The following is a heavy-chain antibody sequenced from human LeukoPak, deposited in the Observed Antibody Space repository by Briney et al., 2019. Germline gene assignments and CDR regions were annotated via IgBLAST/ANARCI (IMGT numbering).Heavy chain of an antibody. V-gene: IGHV3-30*02. J-gene: IGHJ6*03. CDR3: AKARTCYYYYMDV. Sequence: GGSLRLSCAASGFTFSSYGMHWVRQAPGKGLEWVAFIRYDGSNKYCADSVKGRFTISRDNSKNTLYLQMNSLRAEDTAVYYCAKARTCYYYYMDVWGKGTTVTISS. CDR2: IRYDGSNK. D-gene: IGHD2-8*01. CDR1: GFTFSSYG.